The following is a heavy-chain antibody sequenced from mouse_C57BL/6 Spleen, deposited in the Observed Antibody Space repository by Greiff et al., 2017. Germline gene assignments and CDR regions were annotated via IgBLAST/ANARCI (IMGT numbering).Heavy chain of an antibody. CDR3: ASAGAVPFAY. J-gene: IGHJ2*03. CDR2: IDPDGGDT. V-gene: IGHV1-62-3*01. CDR1: GYTFTSYW. Sequence: QVQLQQPGAELVKPGASVKLSCKASGYTFTSYWMHWVKQRPGQGLEWIGRIDPDGGDTNYNEKFKGKATMTVDKASSTAYLQLSSLTSEDSAVYYCASAGAVPFAYGGQGTGLTVSA.